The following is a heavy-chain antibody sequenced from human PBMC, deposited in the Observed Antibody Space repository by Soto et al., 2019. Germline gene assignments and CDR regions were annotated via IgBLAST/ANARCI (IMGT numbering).Heavy chain of an antibody. D-gene: IGHD2-21*01. V-gene: IGHV4-61*01. CDR2: IYGSGNT. Sequence: SETLSLTCTVSVYSLTNYYFYWSWLRPPPGKGLEWIVCIYGSGNTNYSASLKSRVAISLDTSNNQFYLKLSGLRADDTAVYYCARFNVVRMLSAGMDVWGLGTPVTVSS. CDR1: VYSLTNYYFY. CDR3: ARFNVVRMLSAGMDV. J-gene: IGHJ6*02.